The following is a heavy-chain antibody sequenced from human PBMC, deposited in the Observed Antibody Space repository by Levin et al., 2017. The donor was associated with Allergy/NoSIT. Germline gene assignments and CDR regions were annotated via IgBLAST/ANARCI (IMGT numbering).Heavy chain of an antibody. CDR3: ARIGNFFGP. CDR2: IEYSGDT. Sequence: PSETLSLTCDVSGDSITSGDYYWSWIRQTPERGLEWLGHIEYSGDTYYNPSLESRLMISVDTSKNQFSLSLTSVTVADTAMYFCARIGNFFGPWGQGILVTVSS. CDR1: GDSITSGDYY. J-gene: IGHJ5*02. V-gene: IGHV4-30-4*08.